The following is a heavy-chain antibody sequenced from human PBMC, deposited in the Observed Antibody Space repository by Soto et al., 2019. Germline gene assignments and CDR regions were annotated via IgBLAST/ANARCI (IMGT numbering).Heavy chain of an antibody. CDR1: GGSISSGDYY. V-gene: IGHV4-30-4*01. Sequence: QVQLQESGPGLVKPSQTLSLTCTVSGGSISSGDYYWSWIRQPPGKGLEWIGYIYYSGSTYYNPSLKIRVTISVDTSKNQFSLKLRSVTAADTAVYYCARESGLYDSSGYYYRKYYFDYWGQGTLVTVSS. CDR2: IYYSGST. J-gene: IGHJ4*02. CDR3: ARESGLYDSSGYYYRKYYFDY. D-gene: IGHD3-22*01.